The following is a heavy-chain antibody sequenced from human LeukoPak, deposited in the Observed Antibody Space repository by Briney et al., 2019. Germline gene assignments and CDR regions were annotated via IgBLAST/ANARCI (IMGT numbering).Heavy chain of an antibody. J-gene: IGHJ3*02. CDR3: ARVDLLGYCSSTSCPGGAFDI. CDR2: ISAYNGNT. Sequence: ASVKVSCKASGYTFTSYGISWVRQAPGQGLEWMGLISAYNGNTNYAQKLQGRVTMTTDTSTSTAYMELRSLRSDDTAVYYCARVDLLGYCSSTSCPGGAFDIWGQGTMVTVSS. D-gene: IGHD2-2*01. V-gene: IGHV1-18*01. CDR1: GYTFTSYG.